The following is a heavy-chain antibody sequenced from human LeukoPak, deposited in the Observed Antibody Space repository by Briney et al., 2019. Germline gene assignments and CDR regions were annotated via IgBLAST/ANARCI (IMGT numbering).Heavy chain of an antibody. CDR3: ARSSSSGTRHDY. CDR1: GGTFSSYA. Sequence: GPSVKVSCKASGGTFSSYAISWVRQAPGQGLEWMGGIIPIFGTAHYAQKFQGRVTITADESTSTAYMELSSLRSEDTAVYYCARSSSSGTRHDYWAREPWSPSPQ. J-gene: IGHJ4*02. CDR2: IIPIFGTA. D-gene: IGHD3-22*01. V-gene: IGHV1-69*01.